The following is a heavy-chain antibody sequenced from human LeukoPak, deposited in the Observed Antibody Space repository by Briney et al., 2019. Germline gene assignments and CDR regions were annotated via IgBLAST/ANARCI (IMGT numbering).Heavy chain of an antibody. V-gene: IGHV1-8*01. Sequence: ASVKVSCRASGYTFTSSDINWVRQATGQGLEWMGWMNPNSGDTGYAQKFQGRVTMTRDTSISTAYMELSSLTSDDTAVYYCARGGAGTLEAVDWGQGTLVTVPS. CDR1: GYTFTSSD. CDR3: ARGGAGTLEAVD. D-gene: IGHD6-19*01. CDR2: MNPNSGDT. J-gene: IGHJ4*02.